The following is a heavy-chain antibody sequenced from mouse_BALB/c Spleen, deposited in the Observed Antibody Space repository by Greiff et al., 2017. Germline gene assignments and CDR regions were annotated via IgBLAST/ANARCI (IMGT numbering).Heavy chain of an antibody. D-gene: IGHD4-1*01. CDR1: GYTFTSYW. J-gene: IGHJ2*01. CDR3: ARDWLTGTRGFDY. V-gene: IGHV1S81*02. CDR2: INPSNGRT. Sequence: QVQLQQPGAELVKPGASVKLSCKASGYTFTSYWMHWVKQRPGQGLEWIGEINPSNGRTNYNEKFKSKATLTVDKSSSTAYMQLSSLTSEDSAVYYCARDWLTGTRGFDYWGQGTTLTVSS.